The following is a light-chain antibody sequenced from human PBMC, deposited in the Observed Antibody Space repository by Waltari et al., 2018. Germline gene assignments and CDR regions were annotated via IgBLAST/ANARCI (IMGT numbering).Light chain of an antibody. Sequence: DIVMTQSPDSLAVSLGERVTINCRSSQNLLYNSDNKNYLAWFQQKPGQPPKLLIYWASTRESGVPDRFRGGGSGTEFTLTISSLQAADVAVYYCQQCYSTPYTFGQGTKLEIK. CDR2: WAS. J-gene: IGKJ2*01. V-gene: IGKV4-1*01. CDR3: QQCYSTPYT. CDR1: QNLLYNSDNKNY.